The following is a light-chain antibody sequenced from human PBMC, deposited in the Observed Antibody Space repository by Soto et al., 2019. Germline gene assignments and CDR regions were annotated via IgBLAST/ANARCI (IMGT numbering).Light chain of an antibody. J-gene: IGKJ4*01. CDR1: QTISSW. CDR2: KAS. V-gene: IGKV1-5*03. CDR3: LQDYNYPRV. Sequence: DIQMTQSPSTLSGPVGDRVTITCRASQTISSWLAWYQQKPGKAPKLLIYKASTLKSGVPSRFSGSGSGTDFTLTISSLQPEDFATYFCLQDYNYPRVFGGGTKVDI.